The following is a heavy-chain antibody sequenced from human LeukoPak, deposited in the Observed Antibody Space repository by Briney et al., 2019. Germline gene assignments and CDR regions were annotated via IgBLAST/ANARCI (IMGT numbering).Heavy chain of an antibody. Sequence: GGSLRLSCAASGFTFSNAWMSWVRQAPGKGLEWVGRIKSKTDGGTTDYAAPVKGRFTISRDDSKNTLYLQMNSLKTEDTAVYYCANCYGDYDCASDYWGQGTLVTVSS. J-gene: IGHJ4*02. D-gene: IGHD4-17*01. CDR2: IKSKTDGGTT. V-gene: IGHV3-15*01. CDR1: GFTFSNAW. CDR3: ANCYGDYDCASDY.